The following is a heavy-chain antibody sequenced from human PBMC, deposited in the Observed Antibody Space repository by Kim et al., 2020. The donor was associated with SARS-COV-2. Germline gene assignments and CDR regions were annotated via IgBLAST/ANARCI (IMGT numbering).Heavy chain of an antibody. CDR2: INPNSGGT. V-gene: IGHV1-2*02. CDR1: GYTFTGYY. CDR3: ARVPGKGALRFLEWLWAPFDY. J-gene: IGHJ4*02. Sequence: ASVKVSCKASGYTFTGYYMHWVRQAPGQGLEWMGWINPNSGGTNYAQKFQGRVTMTRDTSISTAYMELSRLRSDDTAVYYCARVPGKGALRFLEWLWAPFDYWGQGTLVTVSS. D-gene: IGHD3-3*01.